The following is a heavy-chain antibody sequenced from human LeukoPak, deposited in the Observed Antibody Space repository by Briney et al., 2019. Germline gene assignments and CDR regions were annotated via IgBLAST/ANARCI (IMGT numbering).Heavy chain of an antibody. D-gene: IGHD5-12*01. CDR3: AKDQSGLPEGPPRSSDY. CDR1: GFTVSSDY. V-gene: IGHV3-53*01. J-gene: IGHJ4*02. CDR2: IYSGGNT. Sequence: GGSLRLSCAASGFTVSSDYMSWVRQAPGKGLEWVSVIYSGGNTYHADSLRGRFTISRDNSKKTLYLQMNSLRAEDTAIYYCAKDQSGLPEGPPRSSDYWGQGTLVTVSS.